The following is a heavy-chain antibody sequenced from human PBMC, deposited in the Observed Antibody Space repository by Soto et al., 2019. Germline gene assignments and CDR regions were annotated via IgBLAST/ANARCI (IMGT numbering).Heavy chain of an antibody. J-gene: IGHJ4*02. CDR1: GGSISSGDYY. D-gene: IGHD4-17*01. V-gene: IGHV4-30-4*01. CDR2: IYYSGST. Sequence: SETLSLTSTVSGGSISSGDYYWSWIRQPPGKGLEWIGYIYYSGSTYYNPSLKSRVTISVDTSKNQFSLKLSSVTAADTAVYYCARVYYGDGFLDYWGQGTLVTVSS. CDR3: ARVYYGDGFLDY.